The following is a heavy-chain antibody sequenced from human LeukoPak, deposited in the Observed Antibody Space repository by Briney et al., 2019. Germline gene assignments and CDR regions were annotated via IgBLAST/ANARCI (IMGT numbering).Heavy chain of an antibody. V-gene: IGHV3-30*02. CDR1: GYTFTGYY. Sequence: SCKASGYTFTGYYMHWVRQAPGKGLEWVAFIRYDGSNKYYADSVKGRFTISRDQSKSTLYLQMNSLRAEDTAVYYCARGGQTYGSGSYYSYYFDCWGQGTLVTVSS. CDR3: ARGGQTYGSGSYYSYYFDC. D-gene: IGHD3-10*01. J-gene: IGHJ4*02. CDR2: IRYDGSNK.